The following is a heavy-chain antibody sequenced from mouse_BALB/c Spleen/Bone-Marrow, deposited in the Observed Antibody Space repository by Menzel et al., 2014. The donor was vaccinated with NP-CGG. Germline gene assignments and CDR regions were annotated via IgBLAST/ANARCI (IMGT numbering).Heavy chain of an antibody. CDR3: ARWDTTAMDY. CDR1: GYTFSSYW. Sequence: VQLQQSGAELMKPGASVKISCKATGYTFSSYWIEWVKQRPGHGPEWIGEILPGRGSTNYNEKFKGKATFTSDTSSNTAYMQLSSLTSEDSAVYYCARWDTTAMDYWGQGTSVTVSS. CDR2: ILPGRGST. J-gene: IGHJ4*01. D-gene: IGHD1-1*01. V-gene: IGHV1-9*01.